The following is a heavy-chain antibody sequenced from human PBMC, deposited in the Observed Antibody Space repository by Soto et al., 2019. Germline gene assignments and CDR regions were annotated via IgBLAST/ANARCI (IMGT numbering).Heavy chain of an antibody. J-gene: IGHJ6*02. Sequence: GASVKVSCKASGYTFTSYGISWVRQAPGQGLEWMGWISAYNGNTNYAQKLQGRVTMTTDTSTSTAYMELRSLRSDDTAVYYCAIAQSSTSRQYYYYGMDGWGQGTTVTVSS. CDR2: ISAYNGNT. D-gene: IGHD2-2*01. CDR3: AIAQSSTSRQYYYYGMDG. V-gene: IGHV1-18*01. CDR1: GYTFTSYG.